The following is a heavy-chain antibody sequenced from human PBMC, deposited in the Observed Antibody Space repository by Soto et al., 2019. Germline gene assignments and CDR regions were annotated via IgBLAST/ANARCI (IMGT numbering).Heavy chain of an antibody. CDR2: ISSSSSYI. J-gene: IGHJ4*02. Sequence: GGSLRLSCAASGFTFSSYSMNWVRQAPGKGLEWVSSISSSSSYIYYVDSVKGRFTISRDNAKNSLYLQMNSLRAEDTAVYYCARGGTEYSSSSEEHYFDYWGQGTLVTVSS. V-gene: IGHV3-21*01. CDR1: GFTFSSYS. CDR3: ARGGTEYSSSSEEHYFDY. D-gene: IGHD6-6*01.